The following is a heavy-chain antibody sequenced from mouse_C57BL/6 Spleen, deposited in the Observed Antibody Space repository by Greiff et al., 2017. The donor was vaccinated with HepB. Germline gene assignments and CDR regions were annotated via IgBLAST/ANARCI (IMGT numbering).Heavy chain of an antibody. J-gene: IGHJ1*03. V-gene: IGHV5-16*01. D-gene: IGHD1-1*01. CDR3: ARVPLYYGSSYPWYFDV. CDR2: INYDGSST. CDR1: GFTFSDYY. Sequence: EVKVVESEGGLVQPGSSMKLSCTASGFTFSDYYMAWVRQVPEKGLEWVANINYDGSSTYYLDSLKSRFIISRDNAKNILYLQMSSLKSEDTATYYCARVPLYYGSSYPWYFDVWGTGTTVTVSS.